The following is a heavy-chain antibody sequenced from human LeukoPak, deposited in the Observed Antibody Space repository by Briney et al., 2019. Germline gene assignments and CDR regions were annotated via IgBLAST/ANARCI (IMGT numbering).Heavy chain of an antibody. D-gene: IGHD2-15*01. J-gene: IGHJ4*02. CDR2: ISDSGVTT. V-gene: IGHV3-23*01. CDR3: AKVRGRVVAPDFGYYFES. Sequence: GGSLRLSCAASGFAFNTYAMSWVRQAPGKGLEGVSAISDSGVTTSYADSVRGRFTISRDNSRNTLYLQMNSLRADDTAVYYCAKVRGRVVAPDFGYYFESWGQGTLVTVSS. CDR1: GFAFNTYA.